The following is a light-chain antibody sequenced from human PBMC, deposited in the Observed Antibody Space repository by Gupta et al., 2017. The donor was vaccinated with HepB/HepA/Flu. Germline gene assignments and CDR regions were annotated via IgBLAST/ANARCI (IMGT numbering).Light chain of an antibody. CDR3: CSYAGSSTV. J-gene: IGLJ2*01. CDR1: SSDDGSYNL. CDR2: EVS. Sequence: QSALTQTASVSGSPGQSITIPCPGTSSDDGSYNLVSWYQQHPGKAPKLMIYEVSKRPSGVSNRFSGSKSGNTASLTISGLQAEDEADYYCCSYAGSSTVFGGGTKLTVL. V-gene: IGLV2-23*02.